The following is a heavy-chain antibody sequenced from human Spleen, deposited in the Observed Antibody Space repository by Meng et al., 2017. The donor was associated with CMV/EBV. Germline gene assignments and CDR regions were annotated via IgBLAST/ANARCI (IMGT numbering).Heavy chain of an antibody. CDR3: ARGRYYYDTSRLKDY. V-gene: IGHV3-53*05. D-gene: IGHD3-22*01. CDR2: IYRGGST. Sequence: GESLKIFCAASGFTVSSNYMSWVRQAPGKGLEWVSVIYRGGSTYYADSVKGRFTISRDNSKNMLFLRMNSLRAEETAVYYCARGRYYYDTSRLKDYWGQGTLVTVSS. J-gene: IGHJ4*02. CDR1: GFTVSSNY.